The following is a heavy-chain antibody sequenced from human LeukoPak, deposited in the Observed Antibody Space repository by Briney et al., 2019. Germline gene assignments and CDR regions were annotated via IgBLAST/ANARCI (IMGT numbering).Heavy chain of an antibody. CDR3: AREGAFDI. Sequence: SETLFLTFTVSVGSVSSGRYYWGWIPQPPGKGLDWIGYIYYSGSTNYNPSLKSRVTISVDTSKNQFSLKLSSVTAADTAVYYCAREGAFDIWGQGTMVTVSS. CDR2: IYYSGST. V-gene: IGHV4-61*01. J-gene: IGHJ3*02. CDR1: VGSVSSGRYY.